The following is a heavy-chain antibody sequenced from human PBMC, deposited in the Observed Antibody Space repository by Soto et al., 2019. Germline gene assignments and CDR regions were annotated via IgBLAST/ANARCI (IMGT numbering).Heavy chain of an antibody. V-gene: IGHV4-31*03. CDR2: XYXXXSX. CDR3: ATGTFNFDS. CDR1: QGSITGSGDG. Sequence: SETLSLRCSVSQGSITGSGDGWSWIRQHTGKGLEXXXDXYXXXSXXXXPSLKSRVSILLDTSNNQLSLKLTSVPAADTAVYYCATGTFNFDSWGQGTLVTVSS. J-gene: IGHJ4*02.